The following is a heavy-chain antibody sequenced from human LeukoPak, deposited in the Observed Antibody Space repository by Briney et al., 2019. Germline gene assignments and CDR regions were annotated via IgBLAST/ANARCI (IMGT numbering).Heavy chain of an antibody. V-gene: IGHV3-23*01. CDR2: ISSNSGGGT. Sequence: GGSLRLSCAASGFTFRNYYMSWVRQAPGKGLDWVSAISSNSGGGTYYADSVKGRFTISRDNSKNTLYLQMNSLRAEDTAVYYCAKDRGGGLWDAFHIWGQGTMVTVFS. J-gene: IGHJ3*02. D-gene: IGHD3-10*01. CDR3: AKDRGGGLWDAFHI. CDR1: GFTFRNYY.